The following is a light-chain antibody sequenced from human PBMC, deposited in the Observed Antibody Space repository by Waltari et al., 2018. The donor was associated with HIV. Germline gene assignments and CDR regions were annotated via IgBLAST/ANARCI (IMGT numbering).Light chain of an antibody. J-gene: IGKJ1*01. Sequence: DVVMTQSPDALVGSLGERVTINCKSSQSILSDSNKKNYLAWYQQRPGQPPKLLVYWASTRESGVPARFSGSGSGTDFTLTISNLQAEDAAIYYCQQYYRTPPAFAQGTKVEV. CDR2: WAS. CDR1: QSILSDSNKKNY. V-gene: IGKV4-1*01. CDR3: QQYYRTPPA.